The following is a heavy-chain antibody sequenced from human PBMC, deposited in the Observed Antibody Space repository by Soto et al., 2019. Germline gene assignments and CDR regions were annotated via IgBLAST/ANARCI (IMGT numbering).Heavy chain of an antibody. CDR2: VIPFFGTA. J-gene: IGHJ4*02. Sequence: QGQLVQSGAEVKKTGSSVRVSCTGSGGTFSTVGFSWVRQAPGQGLDWVGGVIPFFGTANYAQKFQDRVTITADEFSNTVYMDLRSLRSEDTAKYYCARTPTMESGAKYYYDFWGQGALATVSS. V-gene: IGHV1-69*01. CDR3: ARTPTMESGAKYYYDF. CDR1: GGTFSTVG. D-gene: IGHD3-10*01.